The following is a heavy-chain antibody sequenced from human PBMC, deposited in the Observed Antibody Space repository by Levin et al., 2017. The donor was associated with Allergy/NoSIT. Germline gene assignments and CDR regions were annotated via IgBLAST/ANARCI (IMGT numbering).Heavy chain of an antibody. Sequence: SVKVSCKASGGTFSSYAISWVRQAPGQGLEWMGGIIPIFGTANYAQKFQGRVTITADESTSTAYMELSSLRSEDTAVYYCAITYYYDSSGYYSAEYFQHWGQGTLVTVSS. CDR3: AITYYYDSSGYYSAEYFQH. CDR2: IIPIFGTA. J-gene: IGHJ1*01. CDR1: GGTFSSYA. D-gene: IGHD3-22*01. V-gene: IGHV1-69*13.